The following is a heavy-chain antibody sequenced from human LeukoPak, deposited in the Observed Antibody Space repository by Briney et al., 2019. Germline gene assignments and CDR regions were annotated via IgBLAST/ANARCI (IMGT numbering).Heavy chain of an antibody. Sequence: GASVKVSCKASGGTFSSYAISWVRQAPGPGLEWMGGIIPIFGTANYAQKYHVRVTITTDESTSTAYMELSSLRSEDTAVYYCARGAGSYYYYYMDVWGKGTTVTVSS. CDR1: GGTFSSYA. CDR2: IIPIFGTA. CDR3: ARGAGSYYYYYMDV. V-gene: IGHV1-69*05. D-gene: IGHD1-26*01. J-gene: IGHJ6*03.